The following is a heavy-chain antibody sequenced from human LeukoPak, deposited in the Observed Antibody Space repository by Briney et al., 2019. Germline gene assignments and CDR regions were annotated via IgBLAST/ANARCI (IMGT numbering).Heavy chain of an antibody. CDR1: GFTFSSYG. Sequence: GGSLRLSCAASGFTFSSYGMHWVRQAPGKGLEWVAVIWYDGSNKYYADSVKGRFTISRDNSKNTLYLQMNSLRAEDAAVYFCAKGSAAGRPYYFDYWGQETLVTASS. V-gene: IGHV3-33*06. CDR3: AKGSAAGRPYYFDY. J-gene: IGHJ4*02. CDR2: IWYDGSNK. D-gene: IGHD6-25*01.